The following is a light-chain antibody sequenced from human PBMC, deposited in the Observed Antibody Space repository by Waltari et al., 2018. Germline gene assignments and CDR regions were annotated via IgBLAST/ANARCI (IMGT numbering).Light chain of an antibody. V-gene: IGKV2-30*02. J-gene: IGKJ5*01. CDR2: KVS. Sequence: VGMTQFPLPLPVTLGQPAFIPCKASQSLVHSDGNSDLDWFQQRPGQSPRRLIYKVSNRESGVPDRFSGSGSGTDFTLKISRVEAEDVGVYYCMQGTHWPLTFGQGTRLEIK. CDR3: MQGTHWPLT. CDR1: QSLVHSDGNSD.